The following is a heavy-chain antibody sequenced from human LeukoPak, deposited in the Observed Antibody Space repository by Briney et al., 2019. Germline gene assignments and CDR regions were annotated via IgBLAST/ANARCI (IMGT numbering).Heavy chain of an antibody. J-gene: IGHJ4*02. CDR2: IHPNSGGT. CDR3: ARVVVRDANNYKDY. CDR1: GYTFTGYY. D-gene: IGHD5-24*01. V-gene: IGHV1-2*02. Sequence: ASVKVSCKASGYTFTGYYLHWVRQAPGQGLEWMGWIHPNSGGTDYAQKFQGRVTMTRDTSISTAYLDLSRLRSDDTAVYYCARVVVRDANNYKDYWGQGTLVTVSS.